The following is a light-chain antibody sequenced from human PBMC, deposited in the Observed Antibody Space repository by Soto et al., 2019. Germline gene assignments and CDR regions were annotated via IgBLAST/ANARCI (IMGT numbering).Light chain of an antibody. J-gene: IGLJ1*01. V-gene: IGLV1-40*01. CDR3: QSYDSSLINYV. CDR2: GSS. Sequence: SALTQPPSVSGAPGQRVTISCTGSTSNIGADYDVHWYQQLPGTAPKLLIYGSSDRPSGVPDRFSGSKSGTSASLAITGLQAEDEADYYCQSYDSSLINYVFGTGTNVTVL. CDR1: TSNIGADYD.